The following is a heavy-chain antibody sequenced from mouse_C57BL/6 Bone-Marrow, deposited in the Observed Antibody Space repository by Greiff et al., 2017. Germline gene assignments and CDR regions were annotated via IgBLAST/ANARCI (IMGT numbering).Heavy chain of an antibody. CDR1: GFTFSDYG. CDR3: ARLGSLYYYAMDY. Sequence: DVKLVESGGGLVQPGGSLKLSCAASGFTFSDYGMAWVRQAPRKGPEWVAFISNLAYSIYYADPVTGRFTISRENAKNTLYLEMSSLRSEDTAMYYCARLGSLYYYAMDYWGQGTSVTVSS. J-gene: IGHJ4*01. V-gene: IGHV5-15*01. CDR2: ISNLAYSI.